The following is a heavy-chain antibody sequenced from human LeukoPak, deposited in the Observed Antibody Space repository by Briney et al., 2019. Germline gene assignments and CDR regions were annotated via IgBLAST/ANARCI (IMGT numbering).Heavy chain of an antibody. CDR2: ISSSGSTI. J-gene: IGHJ5*02. CDR1: GFTVSSNY. Sequence: GGSLRLSCAASGFTVSSNYMSWVRQAPGKGLEWVSYISSSGSTIYYADSVKGRFTISRDNAKNSLYLQMNSLRAEDTAVYYCARDLVAAAGSAWGQGTQVTVSS. D-gene: IGHD6-13*01. CDR3: ARDLVAAAGSA. V-gene: IGHV3-11*04.